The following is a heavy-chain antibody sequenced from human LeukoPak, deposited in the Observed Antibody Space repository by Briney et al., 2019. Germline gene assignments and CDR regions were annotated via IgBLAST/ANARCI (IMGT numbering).Heavy chain of an antibody. CDR2: INHSGST. D-gene: IGHD5-12*01. J-gene: IGHJ4*02. CDR3: ARGWWLRRTFDY. CDR1: GGSFSGYY. Sequence: SETLSLTCAVYGGSFSGYYWSWIRQPPGKGLEWIGEINHSGSTNYNPSLKSRVTISVDTSKNQFSLKLSSVTAADTAVYYCARGWWLRRTFDYWGQGTLVTVSS. V-gene: IGHV4-34*01.